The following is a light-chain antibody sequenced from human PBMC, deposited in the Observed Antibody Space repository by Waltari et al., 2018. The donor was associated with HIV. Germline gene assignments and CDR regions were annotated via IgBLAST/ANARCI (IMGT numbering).Light chain of an antibody. CDR1: NIGSKS. V-gene: IGLV3-21*02. J-gene: IGLJ2*01. CDR2: DDI. Sequence: SYVPTQPPSVSVAPGQTARITCGGNNIGSKSVHWYQQKPGQAPVLVIYDDIGRPSGIPERFSGSNCGNTATLTISRVEAGDEADYYCQVWDSSSDHLFGGGTKVTVL. CDR3: QVWDSSSDHL.